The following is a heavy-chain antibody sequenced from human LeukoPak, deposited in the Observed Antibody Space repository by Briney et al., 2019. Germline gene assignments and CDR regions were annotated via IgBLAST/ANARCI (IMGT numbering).Heavy chain of an antibody. CDR3: ARDPGYCTNGVCSSFDY. CDR1: GFIFSAYG. CDR2: IRHDESRT. Sequence: GGSLRLSCAASGFIFSAYGMHWVRQAPGEGLEWVAYIRHDESRTFYADSVKGRFTISRDNAKNSLYLQMNSLRAEDTAVYYCARDPGYCTNGVCSSFDYWGQGTLVTVSS. D-gene: IGHD2-8*01. V-gene: IGHV3-30*02. J-gene: IGHJ4*02.